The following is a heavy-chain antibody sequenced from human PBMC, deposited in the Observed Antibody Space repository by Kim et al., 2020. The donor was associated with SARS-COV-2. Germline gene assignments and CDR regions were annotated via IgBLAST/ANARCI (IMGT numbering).Heavy chain of an antibody. J-gene: IGHJ3*02. CDR1: GFTFSSYS. CDR2: ISSSSSYI. Sequence: GGSLRLSCAASGFTFSSYSMNWVRQAPGKGLEWVSSISSSSSYIYYADSVKGRFTISRDNAKNSLYLQMNSLRAEDTAVYYCARTLRHYYDSSGSLRDAFDIWGQGTMVTVSS. CDR3: ARTLRHYYDSSGSLRDAFDI. V-gene: IGHV3-21*01. D-gene: IGHD3-22*01.